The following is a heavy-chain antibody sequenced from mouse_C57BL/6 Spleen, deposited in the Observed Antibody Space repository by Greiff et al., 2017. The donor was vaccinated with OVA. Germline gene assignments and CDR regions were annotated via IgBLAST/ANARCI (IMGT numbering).Heavy chain of an antibody. V-gene: IGHV3-6*01. D-gene: IGHD1-1*01. CDR3: ARGGYYGSSYWYFDV. J-gene: IGHJ1*03. CDR2: ISYDGSN. CDR1: GYSITSGYY. Sequence: EVQLQESGPGLVKPSQSLSLTCSVTGYSITSGYYWNWIRQFPGNQLEWMGYISYDGSNNYNPSLKNRISITRDTSKNQVFLKLNSVTTEDTATYYCARGGYYGSSYWYFDVWGTGTTVTVSS.